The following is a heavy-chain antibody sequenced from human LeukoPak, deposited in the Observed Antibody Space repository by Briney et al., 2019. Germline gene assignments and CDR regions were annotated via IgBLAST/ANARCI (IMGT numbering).Heavy chain of an antibody. CDR3: AKDMGTDLNIFDY. CDR1: GFTFSSYA. J-gene: IGHJ4*02. Sequence: PGGSLRLSCAASGFTFSSYAMHWVRQAPGKGLEWVSAISGSGGSTYYADSVKGRFTISRDNSKNTLYLQMNSLRAEDTALYYCAKDMGTDLNIFDYWGQGTLVTVSS. V-gene: IGHV3-23*01. CDR2: ISGSGGST. D-gene: IGHD3-10*01.